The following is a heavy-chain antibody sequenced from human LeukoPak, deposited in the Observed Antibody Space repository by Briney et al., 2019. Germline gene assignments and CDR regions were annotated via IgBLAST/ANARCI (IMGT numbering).Heavy chain of an antibody. CDR1: DGSISSSSYY. CDR3: ARGFDGGYSGGSYYYYGMDV. J-gene: IGHJ6*02. CDR2: IYYRGST. D-gene: IGHD5-12*01. V-gene: IGHV4-39*07. Sequence: NTSETLSLTCTVSDGSISSSSYYWGWIRQPPGKGLEWIGSIYYRGSTYYNPSLKSRLTISVDTSKNQFSLKMTSVTAADTAVYYCARGFDGGYSGGSYYYYGMDVWGQGTTVTVSS.